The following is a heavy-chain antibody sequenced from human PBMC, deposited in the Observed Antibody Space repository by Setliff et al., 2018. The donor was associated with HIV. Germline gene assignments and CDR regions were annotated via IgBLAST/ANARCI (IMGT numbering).Heavy chain of an antibody. D-gene: IGHD6-13*01. V-gene: IGHV1-8*02. Sequence: ASVKVSCKASGYTFTSYDINWVRQATRQGLEWMGWMNPNSGNTGYAQKFQGRVTMTRNTSISTAYMELSSLRSEDTAVYYCARGMLGSTLAGGGPTDYWGQGTLVTVSS. CDR1: GYTFTSYD. CDR2: MNPNSGNT. CDR3: ARGMLGSTLAGGGPTDY. J-gene: IGHJ4*02.